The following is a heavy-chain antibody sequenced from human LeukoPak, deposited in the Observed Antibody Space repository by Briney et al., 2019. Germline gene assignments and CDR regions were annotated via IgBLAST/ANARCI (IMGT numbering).Heavy chain of an antibody. CDR2: INHSENT. CDR3: ARRGAYIGWFSL. CDR1: GGSFSGFN. V-gene: IGHV4-34*01. D-gene: IGHD6-19*01. Sequence: KPSETLSLTCAVYGGSFSGFNWNWIRQSPGKGLEWIGEINHSENTNYNPSLKSRVTISVDTSKNQFSLKMTSVTAVDTAVYYCARRGAYIGWFSLWGQGTLVTVSS. J-gene: IGHJ4*02.